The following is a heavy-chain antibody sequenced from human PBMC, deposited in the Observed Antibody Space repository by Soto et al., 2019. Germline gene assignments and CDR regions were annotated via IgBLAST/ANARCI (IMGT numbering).Heavy chain of an antibody. Sequence: AFTWVSAATNRNAWNWIRQSPSRVLEWLGRTYYRSTWYNDYAVSVKSRITINADTSKNQFSLQLNSVTPEDTAVYYCAREVSPTLFFFRAPNGFRPWG. V-gene: IGHV6-1*01. CDR2: TYYRSTWYN. CDR3: AREVSPTLFFFRAPNGFRP. CDR1: WVSAATNRNA. D-gene: IGHD2-21*01. J-gene: IGHJ1*01.